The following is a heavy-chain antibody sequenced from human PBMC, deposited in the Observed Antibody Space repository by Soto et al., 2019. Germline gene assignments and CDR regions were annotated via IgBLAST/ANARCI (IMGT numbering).Heavy chain of an antibody. V-gene: IGHV2-5*01. CDR1: AFSLSTNGVG. CDR3: VHTVMVHTITGGHYFDY. J-gene: IGHJ4*02. CDR2: IYWNEDK. D-gene: IGHD2-8*01. Sequence: SGPTLVNPTQTLTLTCTFSAFSLSTNGVGGGWIRQPPGKPLEWLAVIYWNEDKRYSRSLKSRLSITKDTSKNQVVLTMTTMDPVDTATYYCVHTVMVHTITGGHYFDYWGPGXLVTVPS.